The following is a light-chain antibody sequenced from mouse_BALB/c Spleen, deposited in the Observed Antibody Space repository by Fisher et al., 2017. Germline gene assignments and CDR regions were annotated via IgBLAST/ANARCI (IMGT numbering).Light chain of an antibody. V-gene: IGKV4-55*01. CDR1: SSVSY. J-gene: IGKJ5*01. CDR3: QQWSSNPPT. CDR2: DTS. Sequence: IVLTQTPAIMSASPGEKVTMTCSASSSVSYMYWYQQKPGSSPRLWIYDTSNLVSGVPARFSGSGSGTSYSLTISSMEAEDAATYYCQQWSSNPPTFGAGTKLELK.